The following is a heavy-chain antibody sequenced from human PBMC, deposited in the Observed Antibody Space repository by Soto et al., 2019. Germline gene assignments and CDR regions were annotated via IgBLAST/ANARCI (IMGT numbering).Heavy chain of an antibody. J-gene: IGHJ6*02. V-gene: IGHV1-46*01. CDR3: ARLDFNYYDSSGYPRYGMDV. CDR2: INPSGGST. Sequence: GASVKVSCKASGYTFTSYYMHWVRQAPGQGLEWIGIINPSGGSTSYAQKFQGRVTMTRDTSTSTVYMELSSLRSEDTAVYYCARLDFNYYDSSGYPRYGMDVWGQGTTVTVSS. CDR1: GYTFTSYY. D-gene: IGHD3-22*01.